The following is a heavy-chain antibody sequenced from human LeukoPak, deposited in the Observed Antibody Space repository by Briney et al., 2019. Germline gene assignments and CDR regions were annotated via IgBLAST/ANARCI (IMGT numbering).Heavy chain of an antibody. V-gene: IGHV3-7*03. CDR2: MKQDETEK. CDR3: AKDRRLESVNSFHFDC. Sequence: PGGSLRLSCTASGFTFSNFWMGWVRQAPGKRLEWVANMKQDETEKFYLGSVKGRFTISRDNSKNTLYLQMNSLRAEDTPIYYCAKDRRLESVNSFHFDCWGQGALVTVSS. CDR1: GFTFSNFW. J-gene: IGHJ4*02. D-gene: IGHD4-23*01.